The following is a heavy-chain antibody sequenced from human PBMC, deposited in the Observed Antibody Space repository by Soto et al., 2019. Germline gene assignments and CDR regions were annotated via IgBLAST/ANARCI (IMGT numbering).Heavy chain of an antibody. CDR3: ARDGTYNWV. V-gene: IGHV3-66*01. CDR2: IYSGGAT. D-gene: IGHD1-1*01. Sequence: EVQLVESGGGLVQPGGSLRLSCAASGFTVSNNYMRWVRQARGKGLEWVSLIYSGGATYYEESVKGRFTISRDNSKTTLYPQMNSLRAEDTAVYYSARDGTYNWVGGQGILVTVSS. J-gene: IGHJ4*02. CDR1: GFTVSNNY.